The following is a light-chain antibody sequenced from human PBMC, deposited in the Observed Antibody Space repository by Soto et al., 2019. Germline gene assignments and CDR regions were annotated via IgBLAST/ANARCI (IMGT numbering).Light chain of an antibody. V-gene: IGKV1-33*01. Sequence: DIQMTQSPSSLSKSVGDRVTITCQASQDITNYLNWYQQKAGKAPKLLIYDASNLKTGVPSRFSGSGSGTDSTFTISSLQPEDIATYYCQQYDNRPLTFGGGTKVDIK. CDR1: QDITNY. CDR2: DAS. J-gene: IGKJ4*01. CDR3: QQYDNRPLT.